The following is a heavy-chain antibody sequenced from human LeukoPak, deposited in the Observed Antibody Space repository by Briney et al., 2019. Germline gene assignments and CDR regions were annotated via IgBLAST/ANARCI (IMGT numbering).Heavy chain of an antibody. V-gene: IGHV3-7*01. CDR1: GFTLNTYW. Sequence: GGSLRLSCAASGFTLNTYWMSWVRQAPGKGLECVANIKQDGSEKYYVDSVKGRFTISRDNAKNSLYLQMSSLRVDDTAAYYCARGGGDFWSGYYPSWFDYWGQGTLVTVSS. J-gene: IGHJ4*02. D-gene: IGHD3-3*01. CDR2: IKQDGSEK. CDR3: ARGGGDFWSGYYPSWFDY.